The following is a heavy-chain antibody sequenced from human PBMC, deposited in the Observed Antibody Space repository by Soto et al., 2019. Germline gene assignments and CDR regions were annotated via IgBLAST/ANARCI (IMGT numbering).Heavy chain of an antibody. CDR1: GYSFTSYW. CDR3: ARNRYGDYAVNYYYYYGMDV. Sequence: PGESLKISCKGSGYSFTSYWIGWVRQMPGKGLEWMGIIYPGDSDTRYSPSFQGQVTISADKSISTAYLQWRSLKASDTAMYYCARNRYGDYAVNYYYYYGMDVWGQGTTVTVSS. J-gene: IGHJ6*02. CDR2: IYPGDSDT. V-gene: IGHV5-51*01. D-gene: IGHD4-17*01.